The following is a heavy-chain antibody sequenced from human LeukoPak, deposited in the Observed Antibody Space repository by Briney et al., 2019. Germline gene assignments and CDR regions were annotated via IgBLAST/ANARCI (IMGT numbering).Heavy chain of an antibody. CDR1: GGSISSGGDC. CDR3: ARAFSRSSSWLDS. J-gene: IGHJ4*02. Sequence: SQTLSLTCTVSGGSISSGGDCWTWIRHHPGKGLEWIGYIYYSGSTYYNPSLKSRVSISIDTSKNQFSLNLTSVTAADTAVYYCARAFSRSSSWLDSWGQGALVTVSS. V-gene: IGHV4-31*03. CDR2: IYYSGST. D-gene: IGHD6-13*01.